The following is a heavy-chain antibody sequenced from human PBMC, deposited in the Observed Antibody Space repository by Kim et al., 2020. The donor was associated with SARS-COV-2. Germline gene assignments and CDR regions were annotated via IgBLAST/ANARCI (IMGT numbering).Heavy chain of an antibody. D-gene: IGHD3-10*01. V-gene: IGHV1-3*01. Sequence: QNFQGRVTITRDTAATTAYMELSSLTSKDTAVYYCAREGSGSYNWFDPWGQGTLVTVSS. J-gene: IGHJ5*02. CDR3: AREGSGSYNWFDP.